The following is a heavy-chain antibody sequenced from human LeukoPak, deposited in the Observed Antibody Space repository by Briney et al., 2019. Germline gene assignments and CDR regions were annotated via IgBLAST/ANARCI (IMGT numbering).Heavy chain of an antibody. CDR1: GYPFTSYY. D-gene: IGHD3-22*01. V-gene: IGHV1-46*01. CDR2: INPRGGSI. CDR3: ARVLADYYDSSGVYAFDI. Sequence: ASVKVSCKASGYPFTSYYMHWVRQAPGQGLEWMGIINPRGGSISYAQKFQGRVTITADKSTSTAYMELSSLRSEDTAVYYCARVLADYYDSSGVYAFDIWGQGTMVTVSS. J-gene: IGHJ3*02.